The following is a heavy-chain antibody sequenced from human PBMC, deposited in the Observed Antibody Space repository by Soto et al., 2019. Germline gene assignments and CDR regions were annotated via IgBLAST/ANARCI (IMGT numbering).Heavy chain of an antibody. J-gene: IGHJ6*02. CDR1: VFTFSSYS. D-gene: IGHD4-17*01. CDR2: ISSSSSYI. CDR3: ARQKVTTFDYYYGMDV. V-gene: IGHV3-21*01. Sequence: PGGSLRLSCAASVFTFSSYSMNWVRQAPGKGLEWVSSISSSSSYIYYADSVKGRFTISRDNAKNSLYLQMNSLRAEDTAVYYCARQKVTTFDYYYGMDVWGQGTTVTVSS.